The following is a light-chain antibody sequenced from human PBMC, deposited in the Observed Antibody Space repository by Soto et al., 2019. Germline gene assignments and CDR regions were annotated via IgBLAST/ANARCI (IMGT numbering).Light chain of an antibody. J-gene: IGKJ2*01. V-gene: IGKV3-15*01. CDR3: QQCNDGPHT. CDR2: GAS. CDR1: QSVSSN. Sequence: EIVMTQSPATLSVSPGERATLSCRASQSVSSNLAWYQQKPGQAPRLLIYGASTRATGIPARFSGRGSGTEFTLTISSPQSEDCAVYYCQQCNDGPHTFGQGTKLEIK.